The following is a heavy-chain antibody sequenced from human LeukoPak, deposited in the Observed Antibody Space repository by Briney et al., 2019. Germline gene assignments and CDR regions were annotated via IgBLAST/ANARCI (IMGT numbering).Heavy chain of an antibody. V-gene: IGHV1-46*01. CDR2: INPGGGST. D-gene: IGHD2-15*01. CDR3: ARDSRECSGGSCYASYPGDS. J-gene: IGHJ4*02. Sequence: ASVKVSCKASGYTFTNYYMHWVRQAPGQGLEWMGIINPGGGSTSYAQNFQGRVSMTRDTSTSTVYMELSSLRSEDTAVFYCARDSRECSGGSCYASYPGDSWGQGTLVTVSS. CDR1: GYTFTNYY.